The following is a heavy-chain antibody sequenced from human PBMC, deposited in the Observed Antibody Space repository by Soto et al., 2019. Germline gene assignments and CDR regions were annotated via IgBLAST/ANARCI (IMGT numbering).Heavy chain of an antibody. Sequence: SETLSLTCTVSGGSVNSDNYYWSWIRQPPGRGLEWIGYMFHTGSANYNPSLKSRVTISVDTSRNQFSLRLSSVTAADTAVYYCAREFSNSPEAFDSWGQGSLVTVSS. CDR2: MFHTGSA. J-gene: IGHJ4*02. CDR1: GGSVNSDNYY. CDR3: AREFSNSPEAFDS. D-gene: IGHD6-6*01. V-gene: IGHV4-61*01.